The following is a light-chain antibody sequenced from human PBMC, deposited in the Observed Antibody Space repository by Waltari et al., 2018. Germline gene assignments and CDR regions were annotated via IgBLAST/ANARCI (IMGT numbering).Light chain of an antibody. J-gene: IGKJ3*01. CDR1: QSVSNY. Sequence: EIVLTQSPATLSLSPGERATLSCRASQSVSNYLAWYQQKPGQAPRLLINDASKRAIGIPARFSGSGSGTDFTLTISSLEPEDFAVYYCQQRSNPFAFGPGTKVDIK. CDR2: DAS. CDR3: QQRSNPFA. V-gene: IGKV3-11*01.